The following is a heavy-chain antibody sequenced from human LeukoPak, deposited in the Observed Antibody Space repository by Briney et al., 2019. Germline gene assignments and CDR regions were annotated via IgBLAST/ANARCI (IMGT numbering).Heavy chain of an antibody. J-gene: IGHJ5*02. CDR2: IIPIFGTA. V-gene: IGHV1-69*06. CDR1: GGTFSSYA. Sequence: SVKVSCKAPGGTFSSYAISWVRQTPGQGREWMGGIIPIFGTANYAQKFQGRVTITADKSTSTAYMELSSLRSEDTAVYYCARAPYSNSNWFDPWGQGTLVTVSS. CDR3: ARAPYSNSNWFDP. D-gene: IGHD4-11*01.